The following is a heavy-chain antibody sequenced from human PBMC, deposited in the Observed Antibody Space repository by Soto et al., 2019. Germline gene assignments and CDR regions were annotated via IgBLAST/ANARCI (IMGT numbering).Heavy chain of an antibody. D-gene: IGHD5-12*01. CDR3: ARGGWIYYFGY. Sequence: ASVKVSCKASGYTFTSYAMHWVRQAPGQRLEWMGWINAGNGNTKYSQKFQGRVTITRDTSASTAYMELSRLRSEDTAVYYCARGGWIYYFGYWGQGTLVTVSS. J-gene: IGHJ4*02. V-gene: IGHV1-3*01. CDR2: INAGNGNT. CDR1: GYTFTSYA.